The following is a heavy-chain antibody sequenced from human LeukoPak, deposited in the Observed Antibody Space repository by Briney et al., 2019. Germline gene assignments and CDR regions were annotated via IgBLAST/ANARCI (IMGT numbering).Heavy chain of an antibody. Sequence: SVKVSCKASGGTFSSYAISWVRQAPGQGLEWMGRIIPILGIANYAQKFQGRVTITADKSTSTAYMELSSLRSEDTAVYYCARVRGGTNWFDPWGQGTLVTVSS. D-gene: IGHD2-15*01. CDR1: GGTFSSYA. J-gene: IGHJ5*02. V-gene: IGHV1-69*04. CDR2: IIPILGIA. CDR3: ARVRGGTNWFDP.